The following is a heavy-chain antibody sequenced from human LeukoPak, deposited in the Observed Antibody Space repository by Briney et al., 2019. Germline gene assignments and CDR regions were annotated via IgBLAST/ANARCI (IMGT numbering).Heavy chain of an antibody. CDR3: AKDNRRHYTSGPNPDPLH. CDR2: ISWNSGSI. D-gene: IGHD6-19*01. CDR1: GFIFNNYA. Sequence: GGSLRLSCAGSGFIFNNYAMHWVRQPPGKGLEWVSGISWNSGSIDYADSVKGRFTISRDNAKNSLYLQMNSLRVEDTAFYYCAKDNRRHYTSGPNPDPLHWGQGALVTVSS. V-gene: IGHV3-9*01. J-gene: IGHJ4*02.